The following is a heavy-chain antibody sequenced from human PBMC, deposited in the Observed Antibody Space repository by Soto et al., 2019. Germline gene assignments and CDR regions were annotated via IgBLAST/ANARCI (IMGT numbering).Heavy chain of an antibody. CDR2: IYYGGTT. CDR3: ARARWLRRQEYYLDI. CDR1: GGSIDRTGYF. Sequence: PSETLSLTCSVSGGSIDRTGYFRSWIHQPPGQGLEWIGYIYYGGTTFYNPSLKSRSTLSLDTDENRFSLNLTSVTAADTAVYYCARARWLRRQEYYLDIWGQGILVTVSS. D-gene: IGHD2-15*01. V-gene: IGHV4-31*03. J-gene: IGHJ4*02.